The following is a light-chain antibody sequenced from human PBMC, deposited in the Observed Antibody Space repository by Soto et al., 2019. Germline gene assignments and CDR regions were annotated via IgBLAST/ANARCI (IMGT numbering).Light chain of an antibody. Sequence: DIQMTQSPSSLSASVGDRCTITCRASQSISSYLNWYQQKPGKAPKLLIYAASSLQSGVPSRFSGSGSGTDFTLTISSLQPEDFATYYCQQSYSTPQTFGQGTKVDI. CDR3: QQSYSTPQT. J-gene: IGKJ1*01. V-gene: IGKV1-39*01. CDR2: AAS. CDR1: QSISSY.